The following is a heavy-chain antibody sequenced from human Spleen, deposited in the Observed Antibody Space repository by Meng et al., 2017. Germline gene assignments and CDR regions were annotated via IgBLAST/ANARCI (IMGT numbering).Heavy chain of an antibody. D-gene: IGHD1-14*01. V-gene: IGHV4-4*02. Sequence: HAQLKESGPGLTKPSGTLSLTCAVSGAPITSIHWFNWVRQAPGKGLEIIGKISHSGSTNHNPSRKSRVTISVDTSKNQFSLKLSSVTAADTAVYYCARGGISPIDGAFDIWGQGTMVTVSS. CDR1: GAPITSIHW. J-gene: IGHJ3*02. CDR3: ARGGISPIDGAFDI. CDR2: ISHSGST.